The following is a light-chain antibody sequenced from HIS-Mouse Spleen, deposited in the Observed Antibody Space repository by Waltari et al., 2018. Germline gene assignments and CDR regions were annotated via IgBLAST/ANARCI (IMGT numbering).Light chain of an antibody. CDR1: QSVSSSY. CDR2: GAS. J-gene: IGKJ5*01. CDR3: QQYGSSPPIT. Sequence: EIVLTQSPGTLSLSPGERATLSCRASQSVSSSYLAWYQQKPGQAPSLLIYGASSRATGIPDRFSGSGSGTTLTLTISRMEPEDFAVYYCQQYGSSPPITFGQGTRLEIK. V-gene: IGKV3-20*01.